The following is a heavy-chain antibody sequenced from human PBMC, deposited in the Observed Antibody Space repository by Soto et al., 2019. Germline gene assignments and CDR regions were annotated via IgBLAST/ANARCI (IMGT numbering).Heavy chain of an antibody. Sequence: PGGFLRLSCAASGFTFSSYAMSWVRQAPGKGLEWVSAISGSGGSTYYADSVKGRFTISRDNSKNTLYLQMNSLRAEDTAVYYCAKVYCSGGSCYSQFDYYYYYMDVWGKGTTVTVSS. J-gene: IGHJ6*03. CDR2: ISGSGGST. V-gene: IGHV3-23*01. CDR3: AKVYCSGGSCYSQFDYYYYYMDV. CDR1: GFTFSSYA. D-gene: IGHD2-15*01.